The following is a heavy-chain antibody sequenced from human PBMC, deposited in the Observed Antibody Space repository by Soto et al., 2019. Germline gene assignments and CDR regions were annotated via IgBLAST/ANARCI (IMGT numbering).Heavy chain of an antibody. Sequence: GGSLRLSCAASGFTVSSNYMSWVRQAPGKGLEWVSVIYSGGSTYYADSVKGRFTISRDNSKNTLYLQMNSLRAEDTAVYYCASPTVTTSGDIWGQGTMVTVSS. J-gene: IGHJ3*02. CDR2: IYSGGST. CDR3: ASPTVTTSGDI. V-gene: IGHV3-66*01. D-gene: IGHD4-17*01. CDR1: GFTVSSNY.